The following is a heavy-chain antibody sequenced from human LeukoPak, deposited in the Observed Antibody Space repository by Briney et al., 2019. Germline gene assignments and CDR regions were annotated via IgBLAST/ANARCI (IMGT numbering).Heavy chain of an antibody. Sequence: GGSLRLSCAASAFTFSNYWMIWVRQAPGKGLEWVANIRQDGSDKYYLDSVKGRFTISRDSAKNSLYLQMNSLRAEDTAVYYCARERTSLFDYWGQGTLVTVSS. CDR3: ARERTSLFDY. V-gene: IGHV3-7*01. J-gene: IGHJ4*02. CDR1: AFTFSNYW. CDR2: IRQDGSDK. D-gene: IGHD1-7*01.